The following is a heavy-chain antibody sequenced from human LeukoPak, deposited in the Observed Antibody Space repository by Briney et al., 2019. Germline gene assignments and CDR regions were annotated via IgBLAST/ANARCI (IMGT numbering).Heavy chain of an antibody. Sequence: PSETLPLTCTISGGSISYYYWSWIRQSPGKGLEWIGYIYYSGSTNYNPSLKSRVTISVDTSKNQFSLKLSSVTAADTAVYYCARLGYCGGARCLNDYWGQGSLVTVSS. CDR2: IYYSGST. J-gene: IGHJ4*02. CDR3: ARLGYCGGARCLNDY. D-gene: IGHD2-15*01. CDR1: GGSISYYY. V-gene: IGHV4-59*08.